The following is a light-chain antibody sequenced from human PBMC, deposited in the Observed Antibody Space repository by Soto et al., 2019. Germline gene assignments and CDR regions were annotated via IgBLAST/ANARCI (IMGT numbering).Light chain of an antibody. CDR1: QSVLYTSNNKNY. J-gene: IGKJ2*02. CDR3: QQHYSTPRT. V-gene: IGKV4-1*01. Sequence: DIVMTQSPDSLAVSLGERATINCKSSQSVLYTSNNKNYLAWYQQKPGQPPKLLIYWASTRESGVPDRFSGSGSGTDFTLTISSLQAEDVAVYYCQQHYSTPRTFGQGTKLEIK. CDR2: WAS.